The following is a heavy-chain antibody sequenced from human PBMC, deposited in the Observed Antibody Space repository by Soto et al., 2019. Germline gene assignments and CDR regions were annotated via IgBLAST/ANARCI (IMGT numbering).Heavy chain of an antibody. CDR3: ARVSMTMIDALYGMDV. Sequence: SVKVSCKASGGTFSSYAISWVRQAPGQGLEWMGGIIPIFGTANYAQKFQGRVTITADESTSTAYMELSSLRSEDTAVYYCARVSMTMIDALYGMDVWGQGTTVTVSS. V-gene: IGHV1-69*13. CDR2: IIPIFGTA. D-gene: IGHD3-22*01. J-gene: IGHJ6*02. CDR1: GGTFSSYA.